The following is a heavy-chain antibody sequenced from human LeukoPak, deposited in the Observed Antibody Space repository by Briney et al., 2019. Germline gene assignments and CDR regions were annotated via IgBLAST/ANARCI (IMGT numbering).Heavy chain of an antibody. V-gene: IGHV4-34*01. CDR2: IYRSGST. J-gene: IGHJ4*02. Sequence: SETLSLTCAVYGGSFSGYYWSWIRQPPGKGLEWIGSIYRSGSTNYNPSLKSRVTISVDTSQNQFSLKVNSVTAADTAVYYCARSTGTTMFDYWGQGTLVTVSS. CDR1: GGSFSGYY. CDR3: ARSTGTTMFDY. D-gene: IGHD1-1*01.